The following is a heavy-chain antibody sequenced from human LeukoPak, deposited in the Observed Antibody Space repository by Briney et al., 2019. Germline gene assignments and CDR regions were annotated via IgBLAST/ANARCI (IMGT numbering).Heavy chain of an antibody. CDR2: IWYDGSNK. CDR3: AKGSRNGPFVPLDV. D-gene: IGHD2-8*01. Sequence: GGSLRLSCAASGFTFSSYGMHWVRQAPGKGLEWVAVIWYDGSNKYYADSVKGRFTISRDNSKNTLYLQMNSLRAEDTAVYYCAKGSRNGPFVPLDVWGKGTTVTVSS. V-gene: IGHV3-33*06. CDR1: GFTFSSYG. J-gene: IGHJ6*04.